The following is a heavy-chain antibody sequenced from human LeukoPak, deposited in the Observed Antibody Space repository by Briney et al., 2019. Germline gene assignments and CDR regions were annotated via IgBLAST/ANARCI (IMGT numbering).Heavy chain of an antibody. J-gene: IGHJ5*02. D-gene: IGHD3-3*01. Sequence: GGSLRLSCAASGFTFSSYGMHWVRQAPGKGLEWVAVISYDGSNKYYADSVKGRFTISRDNSKNTLYLQMNSLRAEDTAVYYCAKASGYKYYDFWSGYYGGEIDPWGQGTLVTVSS. CDR3: AKASGYKYYDFWSGYYGGEIDP. V-gene: IGHV3-30*18. CDR2: ISYDGSNK. CDR1: GFTFSSYG.